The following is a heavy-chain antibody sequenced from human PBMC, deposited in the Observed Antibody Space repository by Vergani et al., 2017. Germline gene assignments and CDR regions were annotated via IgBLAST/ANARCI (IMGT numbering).Heavy chain of an antibody. CDR2: ISYDGSNK. CDR1: GFTFSSYG. D-gene: IGHD3-9*01. J-gene: IGHJ4*02. Sequence: QVQLVESGGGVVQPGRSLRLSCAASGFTFSSYGMHWVRQAPGKGLEWVAVISYDGSNKYYADSVKGRFTISRDNSKNTLYLQMNSLRAEDTAVYYCVKDILYDILTEEGGYWGQGTLVTVSS. CDR3: VKDILYDILTEEGGY. V-gene: IGHV3-30*18.